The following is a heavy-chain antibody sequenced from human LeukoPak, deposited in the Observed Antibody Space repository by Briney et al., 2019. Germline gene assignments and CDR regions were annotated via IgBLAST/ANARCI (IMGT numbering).Heavy chain of an antibody. V-gene: IGHV3-48*03. J-gene: IGHJ6*03. Sequence: GGSLRLSCAASGFTFSSYEMHWVRQAPGKGLEWVSYISSSGSTIYYADSVKGRFTISRDNAKNSLYLQMNSLRAEDTAVYYWACGLAAAHYYYMEVWGKGTTVTVSS. CDR2: ISSSGSTI. D-gene: IGHD6-13*01. CDR3: ACGLAAAHYYYMEV. CDR1: GFTFSSYE.